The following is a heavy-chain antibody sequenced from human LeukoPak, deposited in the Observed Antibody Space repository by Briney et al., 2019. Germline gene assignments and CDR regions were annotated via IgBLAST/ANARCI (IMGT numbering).Heavy chain of an antibody. V-gene: IGHV3-30*18. Sequence: GGSLRLSCGDSTFNFSDYGMRWVRQAPGKGLEWLALISYDGRTKFYADSLKGRFTISRDISKNTLYLQSNSLRPEDTAVYHCAKDACGGDRGYFDSWGQGTLITVSS. J-gene: IGHJ4*02. D-gene: IGHD2-21*02. CDR2: ISYDGRTK. CDR3: AKDACGGDRGYFDS. CDR1: TFNFSDYG.